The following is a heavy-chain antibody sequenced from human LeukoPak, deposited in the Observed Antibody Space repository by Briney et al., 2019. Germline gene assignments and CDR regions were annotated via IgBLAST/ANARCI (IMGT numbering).Heavy chain of an antibody. CDR3: AKDPAAFTTYYFDY. CDR2: ISGSGGST. V-gene: IGHV3-23*01. Sequence: GGSLRLSCAASGFTFSSYAMGWVRQAPGKGLEWVSAISGSGGSTYYADSVKGRFTISRDNSKNTLYLQMNSLRAEDTAVYYCAKDPAAFTTYYFDYWGQGTLVTVSS. D-gene: IGHD6-13*01. CDR1: GFTFSSYA. J-gene: IGHJ4*02.